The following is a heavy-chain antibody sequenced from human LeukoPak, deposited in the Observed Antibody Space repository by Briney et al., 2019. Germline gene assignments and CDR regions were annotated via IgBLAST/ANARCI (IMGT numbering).Heavy chain of an antibody. V-gene: IGHV4-61*08. Sequence: SETLSLTCTVSGGSVSSGAYYWTWIRQPPGKGLEWIGYIYYSGNTNYNPSLKSRVTISVDTSKNQFSLKLSSVTAADTAVYYCARGIQLWYYYYHYYGMDVWGQGTTVTVSS. CDR3: ARGIQLWYYYYHYYGMDV. J-gene: IGHJ6*02. CDR1: GGSVSSGAYY. CDR2: IYYSGNT. D-gene: IGHD5-18*01.